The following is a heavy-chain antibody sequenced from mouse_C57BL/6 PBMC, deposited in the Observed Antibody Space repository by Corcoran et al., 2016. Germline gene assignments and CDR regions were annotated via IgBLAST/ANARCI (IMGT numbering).Heavy chain of an antibody. J-gene: IGHJ2*01. Sequence: QVQLKQSGAELVRPGASVKLSCKASGYTFTDYYINWVKQRPGQGLEWIARIYPGSGNTYYNEKFKGKATLTAEKSSSTAYMQLSSLTSEDSAVYFCAREDLVVASFDYWGQGTTLTVSS. CDR3: AREDLVVASFDY. CDR2: IYPGSGNT. D-gene: IGHD1-1*01. CDR1: GYTFTDYY. V-gene: IGHV1-76*01.